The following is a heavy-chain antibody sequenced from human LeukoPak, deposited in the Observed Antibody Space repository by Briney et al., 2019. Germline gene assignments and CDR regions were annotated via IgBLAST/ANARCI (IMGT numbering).Heavy chain of an antibody. Sequence: ASVKVSCKASGYTFTGYYMHWVRQAPGQGLEWMGWINPNSGGTNYAQKFQGRVTMTRDTSISTAYMELSRLRSDDTAVYYCARPSEYYDILPGSRTGGRGPLFTAS. CDR2: INPNSGGT. D-gene: IGHD3-9*01. J-gene: IGHJ2*01. V-gene: IGHV1-2*02. CDR3: ARPSEYYDILPGSRT. CDR1: GYTFTGYY.